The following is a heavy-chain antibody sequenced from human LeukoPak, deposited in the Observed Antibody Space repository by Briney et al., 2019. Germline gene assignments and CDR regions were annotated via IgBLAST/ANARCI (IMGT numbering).Heavy chain of an antibody. J-gene: IGHJ4*02. CDR3: ARLDRAMGDN. CDR2: IRPDDSNT. V-gene: IGHV5-51*01. D-gene: IGHD3-9*01. Sequence: GESLKISCKASGYTFTSYWIGWLRQMPGKGLEWMGSIRPDDSNTKYSPSFQGQVTISADKSISTAYLQWSSLKASDTAMYYCARLDRAMGDNWGQGTLVTVSS. CDR1: GYTFTSYW.